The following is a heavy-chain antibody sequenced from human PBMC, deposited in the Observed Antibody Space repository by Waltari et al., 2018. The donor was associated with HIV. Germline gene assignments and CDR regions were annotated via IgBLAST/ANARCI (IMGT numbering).Heavy chain of an antibody. D-gene: IGHD5-12*01. J-gene: IGHJ4*02. V-gene: IGHV3-7*04. CDR3: ARQRGGYDFDY. Sequence: EVQLVESGGGLVQPGGSLRLSCAASGFTSSSDWMSWVRQAPGNGVECMANIKQDVSEKAYVDSVKGRFTISRDNAKNSLYLQINNLRAEDTAVYYCARQRGGYDFDYWGQGTLVTVSS. CDR1: GFTSSSDW. CDR2: IKQDVSEK.